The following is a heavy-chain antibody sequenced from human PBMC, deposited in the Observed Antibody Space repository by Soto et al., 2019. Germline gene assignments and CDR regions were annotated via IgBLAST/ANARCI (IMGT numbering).Heavy chain of an antibody. D-gene: IGHD4-4*01. J-gene: IGHJ4*02. CDR1: GFPFSRFA. CDR3: VKDGEVTFSGWFFDY. Sequence: GGSLRLSCSASGFPFSRFAIHWVRQAPGKGLVYVSGISFNGGDTYHADSVKGRFSISRDNSKNTVYLQMSSLRAEDTAAYYCVKDGEVTFSGWFFDYWGQGTPVNVSS. V-gene: IGHV3-64D*06. CDR2: ISFNGGDT.